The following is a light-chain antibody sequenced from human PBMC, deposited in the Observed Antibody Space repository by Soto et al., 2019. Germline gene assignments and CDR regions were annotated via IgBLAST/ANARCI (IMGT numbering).Light chain of an antibody. CDR1: QSISSW. J-gene: IGKJ1*01. CDR2: KAS. Sequence: DIQMTQSPSTLSASVGDRVTITCRASQSISSWLAWYQQKPGQAPKLLIYKASILESGVPSRFSGSGSGTEYILPSSSLQPDDFAAYYCQQHNSYRRTFGQGTRVEVK. V-gene: IGKV1-5*03. CDR3: QQHNSYRRT.